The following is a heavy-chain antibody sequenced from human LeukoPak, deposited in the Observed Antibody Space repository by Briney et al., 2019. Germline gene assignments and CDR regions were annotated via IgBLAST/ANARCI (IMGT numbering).Heavy chain of an antibody. CDR3: AREASWGSSIRVDY. CDR1: GGSISSGSYY. CDR2: IYTSGST. V-gene: IGHV4-61*02. D-gene: IGHD7-27*01. Sequence: PSETLSLTCTVSGGSISSGSYYWSWIRQPAGKGLEWIGRIYTSGSTNYNPSLKSRVTISVDTSKNQFSLKLSSVTAADTAVYYCAREASWGSSIRVDYWGQGTLVTVSS. J-gene: IGHJ4*02.